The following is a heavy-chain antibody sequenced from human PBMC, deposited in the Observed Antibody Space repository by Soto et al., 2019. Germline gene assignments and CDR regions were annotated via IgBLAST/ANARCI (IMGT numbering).Heavy chain of an antibody. Sequence: ASVKVSCKASGYTFTGYYMHWVRQAPGQGLEWMGWINPNSGGTNYAQRFQGRVTMTRDTSISTAYMELSRLRSDDTAVYYCARELVPAASHYYYYGMDVWGQGTTVTVSS. J-gene: IGHJ6*02. CDR2: INPNSGGT. CDR3: ARELVPAASHYYYYGMDV. D-gene: IGHD2-2*01. V-gene: IGHV1-2*02. CDR1: GYTFTGYY.